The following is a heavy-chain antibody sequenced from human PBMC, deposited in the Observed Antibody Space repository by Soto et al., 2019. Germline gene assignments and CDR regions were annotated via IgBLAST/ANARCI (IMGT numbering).Heavy chain of an antibody. J-gene: IGHJ6*02. Sequence: DVQLEESGGGLVKPGGSLRLSCVASEFTFSVYSMNWVRQAPGKGLEWVSSISSGSSYIYYADSVKGRFTISRDNDKSSLFLHMNSPRVDDTAVYYCTMQRVKIRGGYYNYYGMDVWGQGTRVTVSS. D-gene: IGHD6-25*01. V-gene: IGHV3-21*02. CDR1: EFTFSVYS. CDR3: TMQRVKIRGGYYNYYGMDV. CDR2: ISSGSSYI.